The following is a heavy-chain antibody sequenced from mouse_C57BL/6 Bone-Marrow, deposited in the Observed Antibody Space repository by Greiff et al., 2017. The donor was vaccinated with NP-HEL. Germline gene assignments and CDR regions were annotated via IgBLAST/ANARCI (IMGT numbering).Heavy chain of an antibody. D-gene: IGHD3-2*02. CDR3: ARGGSSGSYYFDY. CDR2: LDPSDSYT. Sequence: QVQLQQPGAELVMPGASVKLSCKASGYTFTSYWMHWVKQRPGQGLEWIGELDPSDSYTNYNQKFKGKSTLTVDQSSSTAYMQLSSLTSEDSAVYDCARGGSSGSYYFDYWGQGTTLTVSS. J-gene: IGHJ2*01. CDR1: GYTFTSYW. V-gene: IGHV1-69*01.